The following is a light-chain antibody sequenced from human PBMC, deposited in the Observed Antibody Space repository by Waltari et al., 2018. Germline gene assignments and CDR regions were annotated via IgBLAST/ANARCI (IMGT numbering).Light chain of an antibody. Sequence: EIVLTQSPGTLSLSPGERVPLSCRASQSVNSKFLAWFQQRPGQVPRLTIYGASSRANDVPPRFSGSGSGTDFTLTISGLEPEDFAVYYCLQHGIPPYAFGQGTRLEIK. CDR3: LQHGIPPYA. V-gene: IGKV3-20*01. CDR1: QSVNSKF. J-gene: IGKJ2*01. CDR2: GAS.